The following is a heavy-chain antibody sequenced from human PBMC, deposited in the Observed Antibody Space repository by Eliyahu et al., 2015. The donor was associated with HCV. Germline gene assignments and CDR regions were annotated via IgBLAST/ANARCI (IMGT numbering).Heavy chain of an antibody. CDR1: GGSISSYY. CDR3: ARLVFQGLGLDP. J-gene: IGHJ5*02. V-gene: IGHV4-59*01. CDR2: IYYSGGT. D-gene: IGHD5/OR15-5a*01. Sequence: QVQLQESGPGLVKPSETLSLTCTVSGGSISSYYWSWIRQPPGKGLEWIGYIYYSGGTNHNPSLKSRVTISVDTSKNQFSLKLSSVTAADTAVYYCARLVFQGLGLDPWGQGTLVTVSS.